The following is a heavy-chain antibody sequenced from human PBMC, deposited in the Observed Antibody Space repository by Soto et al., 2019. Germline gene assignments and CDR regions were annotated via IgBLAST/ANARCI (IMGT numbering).Heavy chain of an antibody. V-gene: IGHV3-23*01. CDR1: GFTFSNYG. CDR3: ARTDRYNSRSTGWANRFDS. CDR2: VTVDGAT. Sequence: EVQLLESGGALVQPGGSLRLFCAASGFTFSNYGMTWVRLAPGKGLEWVSTVTVDGATYFGNTVKGRFTMSRDISKSTVHLQMDSLRAEDTAIYYCARTDRYNSRSTGWANRFDSWGQGTLVTVSS. D-gene: IGHD1-20*01. J-gene: IGHJ4*02.